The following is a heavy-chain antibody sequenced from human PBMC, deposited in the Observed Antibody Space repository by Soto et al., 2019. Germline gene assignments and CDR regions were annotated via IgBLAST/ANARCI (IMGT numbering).Heavy chain of an antibody. J-gene: IGHJ6*02. V-gene: IGHV1-69*01. CDR3: ARESVPAAQNHYGMDV. Sequence: QVQLVQSGAEVKKPGSSVKVSCKASGGTFSSYAISWVRQAPGQGLEWMGGVIPIFGTANYEQKFQGRVTITADEPTSTAYMELSRLRSEDTAVYYCARESVPAAQNHYGMDVWGQGTTVTVSS. CDR2: VIPIFGTA. D-gene: IGHD2-2*01. CDR1: GGTFSSYA.